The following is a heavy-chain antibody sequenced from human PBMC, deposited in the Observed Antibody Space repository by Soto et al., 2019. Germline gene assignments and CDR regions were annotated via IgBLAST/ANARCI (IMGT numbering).Heavy chain of an antibody. CDR1: GGSISSSSYY. Sequence: PSETLSLTCTVSGGSISSSSYYWCWIRQPPGKGLEWMGSIFYSGSTYYNPSLKSRVTISVDTSKDQFSLKLSSVTAADTAVYYCARVVYCGGDCPIFDGVGFDAWGQGTLVTVAS. CDR3: ARVVYCGGDCPIFDGVGFDA. V-gene: IGHV4-39*07. CDR2: IFYSGST. D-gene: IGHD2-21*02. J-gene: IGHJ5*02.